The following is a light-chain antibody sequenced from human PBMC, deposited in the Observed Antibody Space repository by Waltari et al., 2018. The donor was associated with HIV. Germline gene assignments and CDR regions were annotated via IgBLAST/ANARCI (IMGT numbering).Light chain of an antibody. CDR2: SNN. CDR3: AAWDDSLHGYV. V-gene: IGLV1-44*01. Sequence: QSVLTQPPSPSGTPGQRVTISCSGSSSTIGSNPINWYRQLPGTAPNLLIYSNNQWPSGVPDRFSGSKSGTSASLAISGLQSEDEADYYCAAWDDSLHGYVFGTGTKVTVV. CDR1: SSTIGSNP. J-gene: IGLJ1*01.